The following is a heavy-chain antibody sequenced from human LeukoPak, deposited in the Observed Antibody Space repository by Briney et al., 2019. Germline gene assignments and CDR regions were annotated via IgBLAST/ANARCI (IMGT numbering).Heavy chain of an antibody. CDR2: IKEDGSEK. D-gene: IGHD3-10*02. V-gene: IGHV3-7*01. Sequence: GGSLRLSCGASGFNFRTYWMTWVRQAPGKGLEWVASIKEDGSEKYYVDSVKGRFTISRDNAKKSLDVQMTSLRAEDTAVYYCAELGITMIGGVWGKGTTVTISS. J-gene: IGHJ6*04. CDR3: AELGITMIGGV. CDR1: GFNFRTYW.